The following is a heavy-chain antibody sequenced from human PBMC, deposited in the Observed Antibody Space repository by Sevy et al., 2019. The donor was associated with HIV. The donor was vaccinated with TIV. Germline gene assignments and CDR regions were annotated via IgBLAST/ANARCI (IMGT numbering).Heavy chain of an antibody. V-gene: IGHV3-30*18. CDR3: AKDPSLQLVLDY. CDR2: ISFDGSKK. J-gene: IGHJ4*02. CDR1: GFIFSTYG. Sequence: GSLRLSCAASGFIFSTYGMHWVHQAPGKGLEWVALISFDGSKKYYADSVKGRFTISRDNSKNTLYLEMSSLRAEDTAVYYCAKDPSLQLVLDYWGQGTLVTVSS. D-gene: IGHD6-6*01.